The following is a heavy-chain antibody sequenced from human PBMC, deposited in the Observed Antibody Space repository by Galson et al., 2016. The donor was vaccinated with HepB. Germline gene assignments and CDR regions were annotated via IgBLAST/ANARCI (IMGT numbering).Heavy chain of an antibody. D-gene: IGHD6-19*01. J-gene: IGHJ6*02. CDR3: TTDTSGSSGWYDFYYGMDV. CDR1: GFTFSNAW. Sequence: SLRLSCAASGFTFSNAWMSWVRQAPGKGLEWVGRIKSKTDGGTTDYAAPVKGRFTISRDDSKNTLYLQMNSLRTEDAAVYYCTTDTSGSSGWYDFYYGMDVWGQGTTVTVSS. CDR2: IKSKTDGGTT. V-gene: IGHV3-15*01.